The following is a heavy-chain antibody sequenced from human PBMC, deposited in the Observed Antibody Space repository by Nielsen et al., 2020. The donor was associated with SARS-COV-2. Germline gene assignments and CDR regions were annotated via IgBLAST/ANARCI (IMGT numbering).Heavy chain of an antibody. V-gene: IGHV4-34*01. CDR1: SGSFSAYY. Sequence: SETLSLTCAVYSGSFSAYYWSWIRQPPGKGLEWIGEISHSGTTNYNPSLRSRVAISVDTSKNQFSLKLSSLTAADTAVYYCARVPTLLKYYFDYWGQGALVTVSS. CDR3: ARVPTLLKYYFDY. J-gene: IGHJ4*02. D-gene: IGHD2-15*01. CDR2: ISHSGTT.